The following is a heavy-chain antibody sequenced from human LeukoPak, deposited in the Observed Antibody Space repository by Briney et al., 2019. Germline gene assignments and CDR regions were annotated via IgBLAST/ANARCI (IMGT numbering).Heavy chain of an antibody. J-gene: IGHJ5*02. CDR3: ARDIRATMVRGVIISPLNWFDP. V-gene: IGHV1-69*13. D-gene: IGHD3-10*01. CDR1: GGTFSSYA. CDR2: IIPIFGTA. Sequence: GASVKVSCKASGGTFSSYAISWVRQAPGQGLEWMGGIIPIFGTANYAQKFQGRVTITADESTSTAYMELSSLRSEDTAVYYCARDIRATMVRGVIISPLNWFDPWGQGTLVTVSS.